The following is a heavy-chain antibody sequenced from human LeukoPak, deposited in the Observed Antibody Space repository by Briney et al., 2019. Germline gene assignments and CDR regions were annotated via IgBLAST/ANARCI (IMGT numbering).Heavy chain of an antibody. CDR1: GFTFRTYW. CDR2: ISGTSHLI. J-gene: IGHJ4*02. Sequence: GGSLRLSCAASGFTFRTYWVNWVRQPPGKGLEWVSYISGTSHLIYYADSVKGRFTISRDNAKNSLYLQMSSLRDGDTAVYYCVRDQFFSFDYWGQGALVTVSS. D-gene: IGHD3-3*01. V-gene: IGHV3-48*02. CDR3: VRDQFFSFDY.